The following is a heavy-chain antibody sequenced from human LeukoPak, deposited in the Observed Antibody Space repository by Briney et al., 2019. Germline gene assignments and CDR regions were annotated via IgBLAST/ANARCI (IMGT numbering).Heavy chain of an antibody. Sequence: PGRSLRLSCAASGFTFSSYGMHWVRQAPGKGLEWVAVISYDGSNKYYADSVKGRFTISRDNSKNTLYLQMNSLRAEDTAVYYCAKEGHGVFDIWGQGTMVTVSS. V-gene: IGHV3-30*18. CDR2: ISYDGSNK. CDR1: GFTFSSYG. CDR3: AKEGHGVFDI. D-gene: IGHD3-10*01. J-gene: IGHJ3*02.